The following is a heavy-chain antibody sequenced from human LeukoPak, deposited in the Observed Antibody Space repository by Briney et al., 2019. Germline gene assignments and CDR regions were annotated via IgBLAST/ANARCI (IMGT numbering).Heavy chain of an antibody. Sequence: GGSLRLSCAASGFTFSRYTIHWARHAPGKGLEWVAVLSYAGIDNYADSVRGRFTISRDDSKNTMYLEMNSLTVEDTAVYFCAKEDPWFGDAFDLWGQGTLVTVSS. CDR1: GFTFSRYT. D-gene: IGHD3-10*01. V-gene: IGHV3-30*04. CDR2: LSYAGID. CDR3: AKEDPWFGDAFDL. J-gene: IGHJ3*01.